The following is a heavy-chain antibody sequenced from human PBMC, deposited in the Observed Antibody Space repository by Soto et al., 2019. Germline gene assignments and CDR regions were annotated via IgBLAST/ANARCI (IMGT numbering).Heavy chain of an antibody. CDR1: GGSFSGYY. J-gene: IGHJ4*02. D-gene: IGHD3-10*02. V-gene: IGHV4-34*01. Sequence: PETLSLTCAVYGGSFSGYYWSWIRQPPGKGLEWIGEINHSGSTNYNPSLKSRVTISVDTSKNQFSLKLSSVTAADTAVYFCARARICLDYWGQGSLVTVSS. CDR2: INHSGST. CDR3: ARARICLDY.